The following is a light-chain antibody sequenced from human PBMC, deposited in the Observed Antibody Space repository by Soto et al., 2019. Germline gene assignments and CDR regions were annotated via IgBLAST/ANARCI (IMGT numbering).Light chain of an antibody. CDR3: QQRNSWPPALT. V-gene: IGKV3-11*01. J-gene: IGKJ5*01. CDR2: GAP. CDR1: QRVSSN. Sequence: ETMVTLSPSTQFLAAEERGSLSSMASQRVSSNFAWSQQKPGQAPRLLVPGAPTRVTGIPARFSGSGSGTDFTLTISSLAPEAFAVSYCQQRNSWPPALTFGRGTRLEIK.